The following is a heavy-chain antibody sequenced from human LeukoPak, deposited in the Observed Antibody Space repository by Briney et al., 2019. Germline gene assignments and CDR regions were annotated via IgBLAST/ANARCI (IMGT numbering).Heavy chain of an antibody. CDR1: GYSFSNYW. V-gene: IGHV5-51*01. J-gene: IGHJ4*02. CDR2: IYPGDYET. CDR3: AIPPGYCGNNCSFDH. D-gene: IGHD2-21*02. Sequence: GESLKISCEGSGYSFSNYWIGWVRQMPGKGLEWMGIIYPGDYETRYSPSFQGLVTISVDKSISTAYLQWSSLKASDTAMYYCAIPPGYCGNNCSFDHWGQGTLVTVSS.